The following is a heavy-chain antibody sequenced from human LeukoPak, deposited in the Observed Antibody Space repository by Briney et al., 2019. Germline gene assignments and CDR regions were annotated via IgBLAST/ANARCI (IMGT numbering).Heavy chain of an antibody. V-gene: IGHV4-59*08. CDR3: ARTRYYYNSRSYGAPYYFDY. D-gene: IGHD3-10*01. CDR2: IYYTGST. J-gene: IGHJ4*02. CDR1: GGSISSYY. Sequence: SETLSLTCTVSGGSISSYYWNWIRQPPGKGLEWIGYIYYTGSTYYNPSLKSRVTISVDTSKNQFSLKLSSVTAADTAVYYCARTRYYYNSRSYGAPYYFDYWGQGTLVTVSS.